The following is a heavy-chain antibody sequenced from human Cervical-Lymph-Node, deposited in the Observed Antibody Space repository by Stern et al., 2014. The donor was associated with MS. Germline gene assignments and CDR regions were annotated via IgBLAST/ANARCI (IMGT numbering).Heavy chain of an antibody. V-gene: IGHV4-4*02. Sequence: QLQLQESGPGLVKPSETLSLTCAVSGASISTSHWWSWVRQAPGMGLEWIGEVYLGGSNYNPSLRRRATISVDKAKNQYSLRLSSVTAADTAVYFCANLGSVNGYGHWGQGTLVTVSS. CDR2: VYLGGS. CDR3: ANLGSVNGYGH. J-gene: IGHJ4*02. CDR1: GASISTSHW. D-gene: IGHD5/OR15-5a*01.